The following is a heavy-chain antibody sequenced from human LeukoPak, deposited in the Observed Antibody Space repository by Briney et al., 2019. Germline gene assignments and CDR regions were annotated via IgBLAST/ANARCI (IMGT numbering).Heavy chain of an antibody. CDR1: GVSFSGYY. D-gene: IGHD1-26*01. V-gene: IGHV4-34*01. J-gene: IGHJ5*02. CDR2: INHSGST. CDR3: ARDRRVGNSGSYFRWFDP. Sequence: PSETLSLTCAVYGVSFSGYYWSWIRQPPGKGLEWIGEINHSGSTNYNPSLKSRVTISVNTSKNQFSVKLSSVTAADTAVYYCARDRRVGNSGSYFRWFDPWGQGTLVTVSS.